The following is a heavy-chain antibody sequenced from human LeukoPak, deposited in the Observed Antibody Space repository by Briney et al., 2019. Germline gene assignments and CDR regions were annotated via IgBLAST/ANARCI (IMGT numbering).Heavy chain of an antibody. Sequence: GGSLRLSCAASGFTFSSHLMHWVRQAPGKGLVWVSRISSDGTYTNYADSVRGRFTISRDNAKNTLYLQMNSLRAEDTAVYYCARDLYADYVWGSFDYWGQGTLVTVSS. CDR1: GFTFSSHL. V-gene: IGHV3-74*01. CDR2: ISSDGTYT. CDR3: ARDLYADYVWGSFDY. J-gene: IGHJ4*02. D-gene: IGHD3-16*01.